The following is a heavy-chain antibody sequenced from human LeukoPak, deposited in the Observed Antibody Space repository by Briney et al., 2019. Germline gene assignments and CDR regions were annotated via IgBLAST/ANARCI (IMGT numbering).Heavy chain of an antibody. CDR1: GGTFSSYA. Sequence: SVKVSCKASGGTFSSYAIIWVRQAPGQGLEWMGGIIPIFGTANYAQKFQGRVTITTDESTSTAYMELSSLRSEDTAVYYCARHPSNSSGWSAVDYWGQGTLVTVSS. CDR3: ARHPSNSSGWSAVDY. D-gene: IGHD6-19*01. J-gene: IGHJ4*02. CDR2: IIPIFGTA. V-gene: IGHV1-69*05.